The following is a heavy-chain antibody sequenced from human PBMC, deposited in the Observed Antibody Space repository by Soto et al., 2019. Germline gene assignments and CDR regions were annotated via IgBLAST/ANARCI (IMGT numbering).Heavy chain of an antibody. CDR3: ARGEEYQLLARYYYYMDV. J-gene: IGHJ6*03. CDR2: MNPNSGNT. Sequence: QVQLVQSGAEVKKPGASVKVSCKASGYTFTSYDINWVRQATGQGLEWMGWMNPNSGNTGYAQKFQVRVTMTMNTSISTAYMGLSSLRSEDTAVYYCARGEEYQLLARYYYYMDVWGKGTTVTVSS. D-gene: IGHD2-2*01. CDR1: GYTFTSYD. V-gene: IGHV1-8*01.